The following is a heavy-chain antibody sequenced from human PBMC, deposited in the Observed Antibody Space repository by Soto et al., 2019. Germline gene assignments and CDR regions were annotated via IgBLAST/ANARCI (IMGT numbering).Heavy chain of an antibody. D-gene: IGHD2-15*01. Sequence: ASVKVSCKASGYTFTSYGISWVRQAPGQGLEWMGWISAYNGNTNYAQKLQGRVTMTTDTSTSTAYMELRSLRSDDTAVYYCARENIYCSGGSCYGGDNWFDPWGQGTLVTVSS. V-gene: IGHV1-18*01. CDR3: ARENIYCSGGSCYGGDNWFDP. J-gene: IGHJ5*02. CDR1: GYTFTSYG. CDR2: ISAYNGNT.